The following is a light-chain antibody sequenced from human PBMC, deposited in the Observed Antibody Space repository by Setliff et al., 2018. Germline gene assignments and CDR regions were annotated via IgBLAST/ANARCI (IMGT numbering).Light chain of an antibody. V-gene: IGLV2-11*01. J-gene: IGLJ1*01. CDR2: EVS. Sequence: QSVLTQPRSVSGSPGQSVTISCTGTSSDVGGYNFVSWYQQHPGKAPQLIIFEVSRRPSGVPDRFSGSKSDNTASLTVSGLRADDEADYYCSSYAGNYHYGFGTGTKVTVL. CDR3: SSYAGNYHYG. CDR1: SSDVGGYNF.